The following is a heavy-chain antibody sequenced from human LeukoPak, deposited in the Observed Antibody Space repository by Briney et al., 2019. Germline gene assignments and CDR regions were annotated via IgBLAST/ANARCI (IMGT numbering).Heavy chain of an antibody. D-gene: IGHD3-3*01. J-gene: IGHJ4*02. CDR3: ARVFLEWDYYFDY. CDR1: GGSISSYY. Sequence: SETLSLTCTVSGGSISSYYWSWIRQPPGKGLGGIGYIYYSGSTNYNPSLKSRGTISVDTSKNQFSLKLSSVTAADTAVYYCARVFLEWDYYFDYWGQGTLVTVSS. CDR2: IYYSGST. V-gene: IGHV4-59*01.